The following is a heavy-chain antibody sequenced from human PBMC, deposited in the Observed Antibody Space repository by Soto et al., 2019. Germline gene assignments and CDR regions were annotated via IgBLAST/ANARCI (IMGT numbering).Heavy chain of an antibody. CDR3: ARGRYGDY. D-gene: IGHD1-1*01. CDR1: GYAFTTYG. J-gene: IGHJ4*02. CDR2: ISAHNGNT. Sequence: QVHLVQSGAEVKKPGASVKVSCKGSGYAFTTYGITWVRQAPGQGLEWMGWISAHNGNTNYAQKLQGRVTVTGDTSTSTAYMQLRSLRSGDTAVYYCARGRYGDYWGQGALVTVSS. V-gene: IGHV1-18*01.